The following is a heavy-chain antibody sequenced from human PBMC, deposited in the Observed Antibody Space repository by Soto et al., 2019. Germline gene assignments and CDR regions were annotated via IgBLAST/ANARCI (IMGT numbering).Heavy chain of an antibody. CDR2: LYYTGST. Sequence: SETLSLTCNVSGGSVSDVYWSWIRQSPGNRLDWIGYLYYTGSTNYKPALKSRVTISLDTSKNQFSLQVRSVTAADTAVYYWARGGGYDFRSSQAPPIDVWGQGTTVTVSS. CDR1: GGSVSDVY. D-gene: IGHD3-3*01. CDR3: ARGGGYDFRSSQAPPIDV. V-gene: IGHV4-59*02. J-gene: IGHJ6*02.